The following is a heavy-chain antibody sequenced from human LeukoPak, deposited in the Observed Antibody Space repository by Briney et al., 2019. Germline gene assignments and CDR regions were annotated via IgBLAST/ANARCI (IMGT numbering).Heavy chain of an antibody. CDR1: GGSISSGGYY. D-gene: IGHD5-24*01. V-gene: IGHV4-31*03. CDR3: ARDMGLQFSEVPAPAY. Sequence: PSQTLSLTCTVSGGSISSGGYYWSWIRQHPGKGLEWIGYIYYSGSTNYNPSLKSRVTISVDTSKNQFSLKLSSVTAADTAVYYCARDMGLQFSEVPAPAYWGQGTLVTVSS. CDR2: IYYSGST. J-gene: IGHJ4*02.